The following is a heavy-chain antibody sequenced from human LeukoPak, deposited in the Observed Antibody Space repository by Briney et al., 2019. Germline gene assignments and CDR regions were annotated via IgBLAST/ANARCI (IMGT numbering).Heavy chain of an antibody. CDR2: IYYSGST. CDR1: GGSISSSSYY. CDR3: ARVDTIFGVAIPYYYYYMDV. V-gene: IGHV4-39*01. Sequence: SETLSLTCTVSGGSISSSSYYWGWIRQPPGKGLERIGSIYYSGSTYYNPSLKSRVTISVDTSKNQFSLKLSSVTAADTAVYYCARVDTIFGVAIPYYYYYMDVWGKGTTVTVSS. J-gene: IGHJ6*03. D-gene: IGHD3-3*01.